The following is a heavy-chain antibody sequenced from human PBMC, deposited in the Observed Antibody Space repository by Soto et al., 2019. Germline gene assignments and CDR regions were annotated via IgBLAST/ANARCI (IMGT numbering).Heavy chain of an antibody. CDR2: IIPIFGTA. D-gene: IGHD6-19*01. Sequence: QVQLLQSGAEVKKPGSSVKVSCQSSGGTFSSYAISWVRQAPGQGLEWMGGIIPIFGTAKYAQQFQGRVTITADEPTRTAYMELSSLRSEDTAVYYCAISVALTFDYWGQGTLVTVSS. CDR3: AISVALTFDY. J-gene: IGHJ4*02. V-gene: IGHV1-69*01. CDR1: GGTFSSYA.